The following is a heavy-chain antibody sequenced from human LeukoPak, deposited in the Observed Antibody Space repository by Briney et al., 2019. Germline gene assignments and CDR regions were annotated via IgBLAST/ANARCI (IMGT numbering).Heavy chain of an antibody. CDR2: IYTTGGT. V-gene: IGHV4-4*07. Sequence: SETLSFTCTVSGGSISDNYWTWIRQPAGKGLEWIGRIYTTGGTNFNPSLKSRVTMSVDTSKNQFSLKLRSVTAADTAVYYCARDRYDSVYNWFDPWGQGTLVTVSS. J-gene: IGHJ5*02. CDR1: GGSISDNY. CDR3: ARDRYDSVYNWFDP. D-gene: IGHD3-22*01.